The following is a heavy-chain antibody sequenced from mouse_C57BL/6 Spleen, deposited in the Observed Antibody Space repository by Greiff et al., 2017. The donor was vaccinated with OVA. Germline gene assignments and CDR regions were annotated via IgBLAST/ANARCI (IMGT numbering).Heavy chain of an antibody. J-gene: IGHJ4*01. V-gene: IGHV1-20*01. CDR1: GYSFTGYF. CDR2: INPYNGDT. CDR3: ARDGGWDYAMDY. Sequence: EVQLQQSGPELVKPGDSVKISCKASGYSFTGYFMNWVMQSHGKSLEWIGRINPYNGDTFYNQKFKGKATLTVDKSSSTAHMELRSLTSEDSAVYYCARDGGWDYAMDYWGQGTSVTVSS. D-gene: IGHD3-3*01.